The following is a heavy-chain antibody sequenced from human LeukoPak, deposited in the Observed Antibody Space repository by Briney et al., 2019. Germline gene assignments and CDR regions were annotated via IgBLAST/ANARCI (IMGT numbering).Heavy chain of an antibody. D-gene: IGHD2-21*01. Sequence: PSETLSLTCAVYGGSFSGYYWSWIRQPPGKGLEWIGYIYYSGSSYYSPSLQSRVSMSVDTSKNQFSLRLSSVTAADTAVYYCARSSDVWFDYWGQGTLVTVSS. CDR2: IYYSGSS. CDR3: ARSSDVWFDY. J-gene: IGHJ4*02. CDR1: GGSFSGYY. V-gene: IGHV4-34*10.